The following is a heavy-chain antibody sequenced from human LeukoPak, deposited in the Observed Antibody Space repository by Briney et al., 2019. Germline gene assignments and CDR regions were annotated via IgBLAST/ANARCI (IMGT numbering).Heavy chain of an antibody. CDR2: INAYNGNT. CDR1: GYTFTSYG. V-gene: IGHV1-18*01. CDR3: ARDHGSDSGSYFSLDY. D-gene: IGHD1-26*01. J-gene: IGHJ4*02. Sequence: SVKVSCKASGYTFTSYGISWVRQAPVQGPEWMGCINAYNGNTNYAQKLQGRVTMTTETSTSTAYMELRSLRSDDTAVYYCARDHGSDSGSYFSLDYWGQGTLVTVSS.